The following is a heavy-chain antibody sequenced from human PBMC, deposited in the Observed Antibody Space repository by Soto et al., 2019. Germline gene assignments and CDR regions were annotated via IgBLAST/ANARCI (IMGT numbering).Heavy chain of an antibody. Sequence: RLSCAASGFTFRTFAMHWVRQAPGKGLEWVADISSDGDTKYYADSVKGRFTISRDNSKDTLFLQMNSLRPEDTAVYFCARAPTSRFDYWGLGTLVTVSS. CDR1: GFTFRTFA. V-gene: IGHV3-30-3*01. CDR2: ISSDGDTK. CDR3: ARAPTSRFDY. J-gene: IGHJ4*02.